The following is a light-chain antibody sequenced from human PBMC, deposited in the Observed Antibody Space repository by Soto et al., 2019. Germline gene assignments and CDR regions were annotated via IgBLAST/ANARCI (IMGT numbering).Light chain of an antibody. Sequence: DIQMTQSPSSLSASVGDRVTITCRASQSISNYLNRYQQKPGKAPKLLIYAASSLQSGVPSRFSGSGSGTDFTLTINSLKPEDFGTYYCQQSDSAPWAFGQGTEVEIK. CDR3: QQSDSAPWA. J-gene: IGKJ1*01. V-gene: IGKV1-39*01. CDR2: AAS. CDR1: QSISNY.